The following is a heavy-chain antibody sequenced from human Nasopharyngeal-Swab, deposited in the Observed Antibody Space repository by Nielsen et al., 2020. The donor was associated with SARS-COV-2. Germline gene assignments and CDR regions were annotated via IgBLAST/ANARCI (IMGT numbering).Heavy chain of an antibody. CDR3: ARGDSF. J-gene: IGHJ6*02. CDR1: GYSFRTYG. V-gene: IGHV3-23*01. CDR2: ISGSGDISGSGGST. D-gene: IGHD2-21*01. Sequence: GGSLRLSCVASGYSFRTYGMSWVRQAPGKGLEWVAAISGSGDISGSGGSTYYADSVQGRFTISRDNSKNTLDLQMNSLRVEDTAVYYCARGDSFWGQGTTVTVSS.